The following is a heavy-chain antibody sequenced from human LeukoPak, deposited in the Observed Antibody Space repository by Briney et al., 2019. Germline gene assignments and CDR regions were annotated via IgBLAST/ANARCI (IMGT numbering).Heavy chain of an antibody. Sequence: GASVKVSCKASGDTFLKYGFSWVRQAPGQGLEWMAWISAYSGHTNQAQKFQDRITMTRDTSTSTAYMDLRSLRSDDTAVYYCVRYSDNSGVPDYWGQETLVIVSS. J-gene: IGHJ4*02. CDR3: VRYSDNSGVPDY. CDR2: ISAYSGHT. D-gene: IGHD3-22*01. V-gene: IGHV1-18*01. CDR1: GDTFLKYG.